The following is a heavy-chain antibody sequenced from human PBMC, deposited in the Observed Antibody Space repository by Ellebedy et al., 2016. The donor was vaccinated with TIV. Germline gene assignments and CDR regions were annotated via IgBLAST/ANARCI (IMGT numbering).Heavy chain of an antibody. CDR3: ARVRYSSGGYYFDY. V-gene: IGHV3-7*01. J-gene: IGHJ4*02. CDR2: IKQDGSEK. CDR1: GFTFSSYS. Sequence: GGSLRLSXAASGFTFSSYSMNWVRQAPGKGLEWVANIKQDGSEKYYVDSVKGRFTISRDNAKNSLYLQMNSLRAEDTAVYYCARVRYSSGGYYFDYWGQGTLVTVSS. D-gene: IGHD6-19*01.